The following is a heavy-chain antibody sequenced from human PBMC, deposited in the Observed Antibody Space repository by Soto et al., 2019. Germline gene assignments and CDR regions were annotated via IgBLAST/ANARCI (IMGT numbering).Heavy chain of an antibody. V-gene: IGHV1-18*01. CDR3: AGHSVAEYCFAC. CDR2: ISTYYGNT. Sequence: QVQLVQSGAEVKKPGASLKVSCKASGYTFTSYAISWVRQAPGQGLEWMGWISTYYGNTNYAQILQGRVTMTTDTATNTAYMELRSLRSDDTAVYYWAGHSVAEYCFACWGQGTLVTVSS. CDR1: GYTFTSYA. J-gene: IGHJ4*02. D-gene: IGHD6-6*01.